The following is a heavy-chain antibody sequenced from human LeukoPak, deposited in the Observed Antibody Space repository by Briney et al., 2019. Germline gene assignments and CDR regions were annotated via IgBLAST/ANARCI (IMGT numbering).Heavy chain of an antibody. CDR3: ARDRAHYDNSANAFDV. CDR2: IDSRSASI. J-gene: IGHJ3*01. D-gene: IGHD3-22*01. CDR1: GFTFSSYE. Sequence: PGGSLRLSCAASGFTFSSYEMNWVRQAPGKGLEWVSYIDSRSASIYYADSVTGRFTISRDNAKQSLYLQMNGLRAEDTAVYYCARDRAHYDNSANAFDVWGQGTMVPVSS. V-gene: IGHV3-48*03.